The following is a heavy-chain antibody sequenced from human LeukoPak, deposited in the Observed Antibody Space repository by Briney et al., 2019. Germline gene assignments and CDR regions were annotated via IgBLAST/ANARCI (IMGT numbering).Heavy chain of an antibody. CDR1: GYTFTSYD. CDR3: ARTVVYSSSSPYYYGMDV. D-gene: IGHD6-6*01. CDR2: IIPIFGTT. V-gene: IGHV1-69*13. J-gene: IGHJ6*02. Sequence: SVKVSCTASGYTFTSYDINWVRQATGQGLEWMGGIIPIFGTTNYAQKFQGRVTITADESTSTAYMELSSLRSEDTAVYYCARTVVYSSSSPYYYGMDVWGQGTTVTVSS.